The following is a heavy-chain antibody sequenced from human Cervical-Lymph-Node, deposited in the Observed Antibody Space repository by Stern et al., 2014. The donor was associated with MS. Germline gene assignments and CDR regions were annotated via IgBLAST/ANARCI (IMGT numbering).Heavy chain of an antibody. Sequence: VQLVESGGGVVQPGRSLTLSCAASGFSLSNSGMHWVRQAPGKGLEWVAVMSFFGSNKKYGDSVKGRFSISRDMANNTLFLQMNSLRPEDTAVYYCMGVGDAMHVWGQGTTVIVSS. CDR2: MSFFGSNK. CDR3: MGVGDAMHV. V-gene: IGHV3-30*03. CDR1: GFSLSNSG. J-gene: IGHJ6*02.